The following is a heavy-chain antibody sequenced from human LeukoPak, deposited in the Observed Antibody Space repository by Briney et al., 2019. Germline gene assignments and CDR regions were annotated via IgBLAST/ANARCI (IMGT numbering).Heavy chain of an antibody. CDR1: GFTFSHYW. Sequence: PGGSLRLSCTASGFTFSHYWMTWVRQAPGKGPEWVANIKQDGSQRYYVDSVRGRFTISRDNAKNSLFLQMNGLRAEDTAVYCARRGGSSSRRSPIDYWGQGTLVTVSS. J-gene: IGHJ4*02. V-gene: IGHV3-7*01. CDR3: ARRGGSSSRRSPIDY. D-gene: IGHD6-6*01. CDR2: IKQDGSQR.